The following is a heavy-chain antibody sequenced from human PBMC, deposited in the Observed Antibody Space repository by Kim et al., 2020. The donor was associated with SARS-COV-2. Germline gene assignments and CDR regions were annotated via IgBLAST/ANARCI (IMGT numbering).Heavy chain of an antibody. D-gene: IGHD3-22*01. Sequence: VKGRFNISRDNAKNTLYLQMNSLRAEDTAVYYCARVQYDSSGYYYYGMDVWGQGTKVTVSS. V-gene: IGHV3-53*01. CDR3: ARVQYDSSGYYYYGMDV. J-gene: IGHJ6*02.